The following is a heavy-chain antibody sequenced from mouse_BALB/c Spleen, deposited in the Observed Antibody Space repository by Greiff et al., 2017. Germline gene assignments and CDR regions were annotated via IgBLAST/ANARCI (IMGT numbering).Heavy chain of an antibody. CDR2: IYPSDSYT. CDR1: GYTFTSYW. CDR3: TLTEREGYAMDY. Sequence: VQLKQPGAELVRPGASVKLSCKASGYTFTSYWINWVKQRPGQGLEWIGNIYPSDSYTNYNQKFKDKATLTVDKSSSTAYMQLSSPTSEDSAVYYCTLTEREGYAMDYWGQGTSVTVSS. J-gene: IGHJ4*01. V-gene: IGHV1-69*02. D-gene: IGHD4-1*01.